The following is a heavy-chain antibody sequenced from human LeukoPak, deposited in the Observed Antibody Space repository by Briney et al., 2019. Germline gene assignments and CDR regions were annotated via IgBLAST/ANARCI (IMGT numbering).Heavy chain of an antibody. V-gene: IGHV1-8*01. D-gene: IGHD3-10*01. Sequence: ASVKVSCKASGYTFTSYDINWVRQATGQGLEWMGWMNPNSGSTGYAQKFQGRVTMTRTTSISTAYMELSSLRSEDTAVYYCARGLAWFGELLSWFDPWGQGTLVTVSS. CDR3: ARGLAWFGELLSWFDP. CDR2: MNPNSGST. CDR1: GYTFTSYD. J-gene: IGHJ5*02.